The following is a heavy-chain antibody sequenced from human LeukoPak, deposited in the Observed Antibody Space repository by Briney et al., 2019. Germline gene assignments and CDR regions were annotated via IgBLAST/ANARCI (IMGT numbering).Heavy chain of an antibody. Sequence: PGGSLRLSCAASGLSFGGSFIDWVRQASGEGLEWVGRISSKAKSDATVYAASVKGRFTISRDDSRDTAFLQMNSLKTEDTAVYYCAKELRGSDYYYGMDVWGQGTTVTVSS. V-gene: IGHV3-73*01. D-gene: IGHD2-15*01. CDR1: GLSFGGSF. CDR3: AKELRGSDYYYGMDV. J-gene: IGHJ6*02. CDR2: ISSKAKSDAT.